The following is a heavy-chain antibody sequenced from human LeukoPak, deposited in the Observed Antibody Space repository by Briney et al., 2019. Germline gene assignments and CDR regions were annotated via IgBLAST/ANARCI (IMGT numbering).Heavy chain of an antibody. V-gene: IGHV6-1*01. Sequence: SQTLSLTCAIXGDRVSSNSAAWNWIRQSPSRGLEWLGRTYYRSKWYNDYAVSVKSRITINPDTSKNQLSLQLNSVTPEDTAVYYCARALLYYYGMDVWGQGTTVTVSS. J-gene: IGHJ6*02. CDR3: ARALLYYYGMDV. CDR1: GDRVSSNSAA. CDR2: TYYRSKWYN.